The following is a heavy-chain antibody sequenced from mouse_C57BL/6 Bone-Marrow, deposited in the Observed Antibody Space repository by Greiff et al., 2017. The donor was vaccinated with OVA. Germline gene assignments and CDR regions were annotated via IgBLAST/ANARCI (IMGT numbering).Heavy chain of an antibody. J-gene: IGHJ2*01. V-gene: IGHV5-2*01. D-gene: IGHD2-1*01. Sequence: EVQVVESGGGLVQPGDSLKLSCESNEYDFPSYDMSWVRKTPEKRLELVAAINSDGGSTYYTDNMERRTIISRDNTTNTLYLQMSSLRSEDTALYYCARHGNGWYLLYFGCWGQGTTLTVSS. CDR2: INSDGGST. CDR3: ARHGNGWYLLYFGC. CDR1: EYDFPSYD.